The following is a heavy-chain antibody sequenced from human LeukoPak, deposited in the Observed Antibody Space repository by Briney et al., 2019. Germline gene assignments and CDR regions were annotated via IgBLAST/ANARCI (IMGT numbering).Heavy chain of an antibody. V-gene: IGHV4-4*07. CDR3: ARGRPGIAVAGTEPFDY. D-gene: IGHD6-19*01. CDR1: GGSISSYY. CDR2: IYTSGST. J-gene: IGHJ4*02. Sequence: SETLSLTCTVSGGSISSYYWSWIRQPAGKGLEWIGRIYTSGSTNYNPSLKSRVTMSVDTSKNQFSLKLSSVTAADTAVYYCARGRPGIAVAGTEPFDYWGQGTLVTVSS.